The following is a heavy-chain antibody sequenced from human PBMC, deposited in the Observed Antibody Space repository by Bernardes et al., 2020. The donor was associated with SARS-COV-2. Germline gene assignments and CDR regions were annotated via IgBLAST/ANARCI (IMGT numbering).Heavy chain of an antibody. CDR1: GFTVSSNY. CDR2: IYSGGST. J-gene: IGHJ4*02. D-gene: IGHD5-18*01. V-gene: IGHV3-66*01. Sequence: GWSLRLSCAASGFTVSSNYMSWVRQAPGKGLEWVSVIYSGGSTYYADSVKGRFTISRDNSKNTLYLQMNSLRAEDTAVYYCARGQPKQLWLSYWGQGTLVTVSS. CDR3: ARGQPKQLWLSY.